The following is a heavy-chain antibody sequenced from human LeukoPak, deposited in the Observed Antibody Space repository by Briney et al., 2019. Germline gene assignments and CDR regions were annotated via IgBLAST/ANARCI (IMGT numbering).Heavy chain of an antibody. Sequence: PRGSLRLSCAASGFTFSSYAMHWVRQAPGKGLEWVAFIRYDGSNKYYADSVKGRFTISRDNSKNTLYLQMNSLRAEDTAVYYCARGYCSGGSCFHFDYWGQGTLVTVSS. CDR2: IRYDGSNK. D-gene: IGHD2-15*01. CDR3: ARGYCSGGSCFHFDY. CDR1: GFTFSSYA. J-gene: IGHJ4*02. V-gene: IGHV3-30*02.